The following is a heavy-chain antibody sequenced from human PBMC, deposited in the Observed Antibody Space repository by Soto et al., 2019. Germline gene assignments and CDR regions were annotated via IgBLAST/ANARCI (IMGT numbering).Heavy chain of an antibody. CDR1: GFTVSSNY. Sequence: EVQLVESGGGLVQPGGSLRLSCAASGFTVSSNYMSWVRQAPGKGLEWVSVIYSGGSTYYADSVKGRFTISRHNSKNTLYLQMNSLRAEDTAVYYCARDSRFLEGGYYYYYMDVWGKGTTVTVSS. CDR3: ARDSRFLEGGYYYYYMDV. D-gene: IGHD3-3*01. J-gene: IGHJ6*03. CDR2: IYSGGST. V-gene: IGHV3-53*04.